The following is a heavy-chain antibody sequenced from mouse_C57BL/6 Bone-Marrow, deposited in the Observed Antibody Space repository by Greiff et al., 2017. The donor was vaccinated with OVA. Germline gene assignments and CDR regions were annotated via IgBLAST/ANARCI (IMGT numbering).Heavy chain of an antibody. D-gene: IGHD1-1*01. CDR2: INPNNGGT. J-gene: IGHJ2*01. CDR1: GYTFTDYN. V-gene: IGHV1-22*01. Sequence: VHVKQSGPELVKPGASVKMSCKASGYTFTDYNMHWVKQSHGKSLEWIGYINPNNGGTSYNQKFKGKATLTVNKSSSTAYMELRSLTSEDSAVYYCASDGSSYSPFDYWGQGTTLTVSS. CDR3: ASDGSSYSPFDY.